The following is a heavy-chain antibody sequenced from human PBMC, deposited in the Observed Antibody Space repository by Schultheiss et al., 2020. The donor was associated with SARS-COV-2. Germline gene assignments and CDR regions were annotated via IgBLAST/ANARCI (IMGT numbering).Heavy chain of an antibody. Sequence: GGSLRRSCAAYGFTFSDYYMSWIRQAPGKGLEWVSGISGSGGSTYYADSVKGRFPITRDNSRNTLYLHMNSLRAEDTAVYYCARDSDFWSGYYFDYWGQGGLVTV. CDR1: GFTFSDYY. D-gene: IGHD3-3*01. V-gene: IGHV3-23*01. CDR2: ISGSGGST. J-gene: IGHJ4*02. CDR3: ARDSDFWSGYYFDY.